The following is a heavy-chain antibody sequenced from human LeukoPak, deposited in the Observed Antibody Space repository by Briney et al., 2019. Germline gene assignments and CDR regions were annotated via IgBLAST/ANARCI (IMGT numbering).Heavy chain of an antibody. CDR3: ARGGYRTYFDH. CDR2: IYTSGST. Sequence: SETLSLTCTVSGGSISSYYWSWIRQPPGKGLEWIGYIYTSGSTNYNPSLKSRVTISVDTSKNQFSLKLSSVTAADTAVYYCARGGYRTYFDHWGQGTLVTVSS. J-gene: IGHJ4*02. V-gene: IGHV4-4*09. D-gene: IGHD3-22*01. CDR1: GGSISSYY.